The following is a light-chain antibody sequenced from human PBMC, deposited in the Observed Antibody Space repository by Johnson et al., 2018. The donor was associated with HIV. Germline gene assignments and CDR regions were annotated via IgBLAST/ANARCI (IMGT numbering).Light chain of an antibody. CDR1: SSNIGNNY. CDR2: ENT. V-gene: IGLV1-51*02. J-gene: IGLJ1*01. Sequence: QSVLTQPPSVSAAPGQKVTISCSGSSSNIGNNYVSWYQQLPGTAPKLLIYENTKRPSGVPDRFSGSKSGSSATLGITGLQTGDEADYYCATWDRSLSAGGVVGTGTKVTGL. CDR3: ATWDRSLSAGGV.